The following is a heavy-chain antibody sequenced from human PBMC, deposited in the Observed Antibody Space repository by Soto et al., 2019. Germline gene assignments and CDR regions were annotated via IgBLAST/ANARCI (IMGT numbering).Heavy chain of an antibody. Sequence: ASVNVSCKASGYTFTSYAMHWVLQAPGERLEWMGWINAGNGITKYSQKFQGRVTITRDTSASTAYMELSSLRSEDTAVYYCARSGYSGYDLGDYWGQGTLVTVSS. CDR2: INAGNGIT. CDR3: ARSGYSGYDLGDY. CDR1: GYTFTSYA. D-gene: IGHD5-12*01. V-gene: IGHV1-3*01. J-gene: IGHJ4*02.